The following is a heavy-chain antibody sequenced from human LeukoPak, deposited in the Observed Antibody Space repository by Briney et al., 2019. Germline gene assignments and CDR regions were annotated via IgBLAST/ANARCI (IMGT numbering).Heavy chain of an antibody. CDR3: VRGAPDY. J-gene: IGHJ4*02. CDR1: GFTFTSYW. CDR2: INSDATST. D-gene: IGHD1-26*01. V-gene: IGHV3-74*01. Sequence: GGSLRLSCAASGFTFTSYWMHWVRQAPGKGLVWVSRINSDATSTSYADSVKGRFTISRDNAKNMLYLEMNSLRVDDTSVYYCVRGAPDYWGQGTLVTVSS.